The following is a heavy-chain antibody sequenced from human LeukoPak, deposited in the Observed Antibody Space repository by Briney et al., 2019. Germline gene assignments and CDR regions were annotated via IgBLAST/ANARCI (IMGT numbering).Heavy chain of an antibody. D-gene: IGHD3-16*01. V-gene: IGHV3-66*01. CDR3: ARKRRLGFDY. CDR1: GFTVSSNY. CDR2: IYSGGST. J-gene: IGHJ4*02. Sequence: GGSLSLSFAASGFTVSSNYMSWVRQAPGKGLEWVSVIYSGGSTYYADSVKGRFTISRDNSKNTLYLQMNSLRAEDTAVYYCARKRRLGFDYWGQGTLVTVSS.